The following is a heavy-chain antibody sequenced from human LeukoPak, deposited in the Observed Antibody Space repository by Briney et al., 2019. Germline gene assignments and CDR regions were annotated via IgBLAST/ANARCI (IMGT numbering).Heavy chain of an antibody. D-gene: IGHD5-24*01. J-gene: IGHJ4*02. CDR2: ISYDGSNK. V-gene: IGHV3-30*03. CDR1: GFTFSSYG. CDR3: ARDAYKLFDY. Sequence: QPGGSLRLSCAASGFTFSSYGMNWVRQAPGKGLEWVAVISYDGSNKYYADSVKGRFTISRDNSKNTLYLQMNSLRAEDTAVYCCARDAYKLFDYWGQGTLVTVFS.